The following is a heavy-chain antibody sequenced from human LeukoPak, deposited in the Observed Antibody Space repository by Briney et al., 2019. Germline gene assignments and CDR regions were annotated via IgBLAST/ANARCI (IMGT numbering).Heavy chain of an antibody. CDR1: GGSFSGYY. J-gene: IGHJ5*02. Sequence: SETLSLTCAVYGGSFSGYYWSWIRQPPGKGLEWIGEINHSGSTNYNPSLKSRVTISVDTSKNQFSLKLSSVTAADTAVYYCARISSSPVGWFDPWGQGTLVTVSS. V-gene: IGHV4-34*01. CDR3: ARISSSPVGWFDP. D-gene: IGHD6-6*01. CDR2: INHSGST.